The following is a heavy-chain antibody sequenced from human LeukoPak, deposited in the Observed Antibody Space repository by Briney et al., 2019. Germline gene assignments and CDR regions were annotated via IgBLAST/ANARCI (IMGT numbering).Heavy chain of an antibody. Sequence: GESLKISCKGSGYSFTSYWIGWVRQLPGIGLEWMGIIYPGDSESRYSPSFQGQVTISADKSISTAYLQWSSLKASDTAMYYCARQVAYTSGRTFDFWGQGTLVTVSS. D-gene: IGHD6-19*01. J-gene: IGHJ4*02. CDR3: ARQVAYTSGRTFDF. CDR2: IYPGDSES. V-gene: IGHV5-51*01. CDR1: GYSFTSYW.